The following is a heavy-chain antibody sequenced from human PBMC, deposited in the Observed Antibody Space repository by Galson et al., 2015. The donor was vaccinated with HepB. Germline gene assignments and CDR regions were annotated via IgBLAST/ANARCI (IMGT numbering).Heavy chain of an antibody. J-gene: IGHJ4*02. D-gene: IGHD3-22*01. Sequence: SLRLSCAASGFPFSSYVMHWVRQAPGKGLEWVAVISYDGSNKYYADSVKGRFTISRDYSKNTLYLQMNSLRAEDTAVYYCARDDDDYDSSCYPFDFWGQGTPVTVSS. V-gene: IGHV3-30*04. CDR1: GFPFSSYV. CDR3: ARDDDDYDSSCYPFDF. CDR2: ISYDGSNK.